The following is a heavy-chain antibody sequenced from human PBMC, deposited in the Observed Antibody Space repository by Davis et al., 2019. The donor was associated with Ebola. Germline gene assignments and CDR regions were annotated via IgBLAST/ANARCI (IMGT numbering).Heavy chain of an antibody. V-gene: IGHV3-49*03. CDR2: IRSKAYGGTT. CDR1: GFTFGDYA. D-gene: IGHD2-2*01. CDR3: TRGIIVVVPAAAAGYYFDY. Sequence: PGGSLRLSCTASGFTFGDYAMSWFRQAPGKGLEWVGFIRSKAYGGTTEYAASVKGRFTISRDDSKSIAYLQMNSLKTEDTAVYYCTRGIIVVVPAAAAGYYFDYWGQGTLVTVSS. J-gene: IGHJ4*02.